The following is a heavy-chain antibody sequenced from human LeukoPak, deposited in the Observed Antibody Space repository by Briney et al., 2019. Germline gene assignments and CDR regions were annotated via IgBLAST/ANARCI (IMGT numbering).Heavy chain of an antibody. D-gene: IGHD7-27*01. V-gene: IGHV1-2*06. Sequence: GASVKVSCKASGYTFTGYYMHWVRQAPGQGLEWMGRINPNSGGTNYAQKFQGRVTMTRDTSTSTAYMDLTSLRSDDTAVYYCARDHLGSLDYWGQGTLVTVSS. CDR2: INPNSGGT. CDR1: GYTFTGYY. CDR3: ARDHLGSLDY. J-gene: IGHJ4*02.